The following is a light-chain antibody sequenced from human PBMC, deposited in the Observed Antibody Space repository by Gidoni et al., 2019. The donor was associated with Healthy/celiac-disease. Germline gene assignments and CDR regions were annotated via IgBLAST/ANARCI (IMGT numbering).Light chain of an antibody. J-gene: IGKJ2*01. CDR1: QGISSY. CDR2: AAS. V-gene: IGKV1-9*01. Sequence: DIQFTQSPSFLSASVGDRVTITCRASQGISSYLAWYQQKPGKAPKLLIYAASTLQSGVPSRFSGSGSGTEFTLTISILQPEDFATYYCQQLNSYPRTFGQGTKLEIK. CDR3: QQLNSYPRT.